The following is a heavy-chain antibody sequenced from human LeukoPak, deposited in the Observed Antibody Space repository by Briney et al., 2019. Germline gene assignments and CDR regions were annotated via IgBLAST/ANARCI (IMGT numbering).Heavy chain of an antibody. J-gene: IGHJ4*02. CDR2: IYYSGST. Sequence: SETLSLTCTVSGGSISSSRYYWSWIRQPPWKGLEWIGYIYYSGSTNYNPSLKSRVTISVDTYKNQFSLKLSSVTAADTAVYYCARGSRGFRDGYNLDYWGQATMATVFS. CDR1: GGSISSSRYY. D-gene: IGHD5-24*01. V-gene: IGHV4-61*01. CDR3: ARGSRGFRDGYNLDY.